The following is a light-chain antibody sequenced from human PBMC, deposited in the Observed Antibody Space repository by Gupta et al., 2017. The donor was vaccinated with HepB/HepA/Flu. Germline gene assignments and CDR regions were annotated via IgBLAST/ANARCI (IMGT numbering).Light chain of an antibody. Sequence: EIEMTQSPATLSVSPGERATVSCRASQSVTSNLAWYQQKPGQAPRLLTYGASTRAADTPARFSGSGSGAEFTLTISSLQSEDFAVYYCQQYNYWWTFGQGTKVEIK. CDR1: QSVTSN. CDR2: GAS. V-gene: IGKV3-15*01. CDR3: QQYNYWWT. J-gene: IGKJ1*01.